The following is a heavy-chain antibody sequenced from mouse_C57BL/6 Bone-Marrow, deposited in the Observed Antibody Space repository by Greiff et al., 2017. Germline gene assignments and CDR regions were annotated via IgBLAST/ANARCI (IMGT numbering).Heavy chain of an antibody. J-gene: IGHJ1*03. V-gene: IGHV5-17*01. CDR1: GFTFSDYG. CDR2: ISSGSSTI. D-gene: IGHD4-1*01. CDR3: ARRRTGTLYFDV. Sequence: EVMLVESGGGLVKPGGSLKLSCAASGFTFSDYGMHWVRQAPEKGLEWVAYISSGSSTIYYADTVKGRFTISRDNAKNTLFLQMTSLRSEDTAMYYCARRRTGTLYFDVWGTGTTVTVSS.